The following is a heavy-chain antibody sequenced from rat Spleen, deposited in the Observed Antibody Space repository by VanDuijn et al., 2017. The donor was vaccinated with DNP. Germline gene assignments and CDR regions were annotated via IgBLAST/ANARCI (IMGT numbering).Heavy chain of an antibody. Sequence: EVQLVESGGGLVQPGRSLKLSCAASGFTFSNYDMAWVRQAPTKGLEWVASISTGGGNTYYRDSVKGRFTISRDNAKSTLYLQMDSLRSEDTATYYCARHDYSSYNSYYWYFDFWGPGTMVTVSS. J-gene: IGHJ1*01. CDR2: ISTGGGNT. V-gene: IGHV5S23*01. CDR3: ARHDYSSYNSYYWYFDF. CDR1: GFTFSNYD. D-gene: IGHD1-2*01.